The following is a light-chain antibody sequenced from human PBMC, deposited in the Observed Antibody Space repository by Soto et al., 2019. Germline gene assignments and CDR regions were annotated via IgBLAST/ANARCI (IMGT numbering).Light chain of an antibody. CDR1: QSISNNY. V-gene: IGKV3-20*01. Sequence: IVLTQSPGTLSLSPGERATLSCRASQSISNNYLAWYQQTPGQAPRLLIYGASSRATGIPDRFSGSGSATDFTLTISRLKPEDFAVYYCQQYAASPRTFGQGTKVDI. CDR2: GAS. CDR3: QQYAASPRT. J-gene: IGKJ1*01.